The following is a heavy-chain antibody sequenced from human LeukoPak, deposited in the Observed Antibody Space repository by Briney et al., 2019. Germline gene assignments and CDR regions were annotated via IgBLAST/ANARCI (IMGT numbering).Heavy chain of an antibody. CDR1: GFTFSGYS. V-gene: IGHV3-21*01. J-gene: IGHJ4*02. Sequence: GGSLRLSCAASGFTFSGYSMNWVRQAPGKGLEWVSSISSSSSYIYYADSVKGRFTISRDNAKNSLYLQMNSLRAEDTAVYYCARDIYRSSIFDYWGQGTLVTVSS. CDR2: ISSSSSYI. D-gene: IGHD6-6*01. CDR3: ARDIYRSSIFDY.